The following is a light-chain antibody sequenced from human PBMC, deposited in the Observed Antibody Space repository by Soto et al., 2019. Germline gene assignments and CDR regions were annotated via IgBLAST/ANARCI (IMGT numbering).Light chain of an antibody. Sequence: EIVLTQSPGTLSLSPGERATLSCRASQSVSSSYLAWYQQKPGQAPRLLIYGASSRATGIPDRFSGSGSGTDFTLTISRMETEDFAAYYCQQYRSSPFTFGPGTKVDIK. CDR2: GAS. CDR1: QSVSSSY. J-gene: IGKJ3*01. V-gene: IGKV3-20*01. CDR3: QQYRSSPFT.